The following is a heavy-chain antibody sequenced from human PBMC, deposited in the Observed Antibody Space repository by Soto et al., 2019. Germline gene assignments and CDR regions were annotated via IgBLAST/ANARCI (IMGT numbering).Heavy chain of an antibody. D-gene: IGHD3-22*01. Sequence: GASVKVSCKASGYTFTSYYMHWVRQAPGQGLEWMGIINPSGGSTSYAQKFQGRVTMTRDTSTSTVYMELSSLRSEDTAVYYCARYCSSGYKPNKSFDYWGQGTLVTV. CDR3: ARYCSSGYKPNKSFDY. CDR1: GYTFTSYY. V-gene: IGHV1-46*01. J-gene: IGHJ4*02. CDR2: INPSGGST.